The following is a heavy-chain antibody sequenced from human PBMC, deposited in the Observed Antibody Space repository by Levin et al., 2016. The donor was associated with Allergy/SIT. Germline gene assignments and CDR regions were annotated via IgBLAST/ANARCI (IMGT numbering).Heavy chain of an antibody. CDR3: ARGTILRYFDWHRVNWFDP. V-gene: IGHV5-51*01. D-gene: IGHD3-9*01. J-gene: IGHJ5*02. Sequence: VRQMPGKGLEWMGIIYPGDSDTRYSPSFQGQVTISADKSISTAYLQWSSLKASDTAMYYCARGTILRYFDWHRVNWFDPWGQGTLVTVSS. CDR2: IYPGDSDT.